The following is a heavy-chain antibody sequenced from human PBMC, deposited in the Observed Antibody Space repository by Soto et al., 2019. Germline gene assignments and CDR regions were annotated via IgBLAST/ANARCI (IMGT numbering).Heavy chain of an antibody. CDR2: ISSSGSYI. D-gene: IGHD3-22*01. CDR3: ARYDSSGYYWPYYYYGMDL. Sequence: PGGSLRLSCAASGFTFSTYSMNWFGQAPGKGLEWVSSISSSGSYIYYADSVKGRFTISRDNAKNSLYLQMNSLRAEDTAVYYCARYDSSGYYWPYYYYGMDLWGQGTTVTVSS. CDR1: GFTFSTYS. V-gene: IGHV3-21*01. J-gene: IGHJ6*02.